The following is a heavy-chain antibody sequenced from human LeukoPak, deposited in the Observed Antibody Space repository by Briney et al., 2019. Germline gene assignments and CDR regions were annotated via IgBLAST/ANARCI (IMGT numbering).Heavy chain of an antibody. CDR2: IKRKTEGGTT. CDR3: SADSYVTTDYALDI. CDR1: AWTFNNAW. J-gene: IGHJ3*02. Sequence: PGGSLRLSCVVSAWTFNNAWMTWVRQAPGEGLEWVGRIKRKTEGGTTDYAAPVKGRFTISRDDSKNTVYLQMNSLKTEDTAVYYCSADSYVTTDYALDIWGQGTMVTVSS. D-gene: IGHD4-17*01. V-gene: IGHV3-15*01.